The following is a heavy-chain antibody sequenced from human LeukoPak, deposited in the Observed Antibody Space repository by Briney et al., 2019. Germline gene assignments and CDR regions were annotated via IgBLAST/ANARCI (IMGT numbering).Heavy chain of an antibody. D-gene: IGHD6-13*01. V-gene: IGHV1-8*02. CDR2: MNPNSGNT. J-gene: IGHJ3*02. CDR3: ARGKSSSCYSAFDI. CDR1: GYTFTGYY. Sequence: ASVKVSCKASGYTFTGYYVHWVRQATGQGLEWMGWMNPNSGNTGYAQKFQGRVTMTRNTSISTAYMELSSLRSEDTAVYYCARGKSSSCYSAFDIWGQGTMVTVSS.